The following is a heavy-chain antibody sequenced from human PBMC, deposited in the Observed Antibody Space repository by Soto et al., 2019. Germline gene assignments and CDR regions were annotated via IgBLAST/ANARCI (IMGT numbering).Heavy chain of an antibody. Sequence: SETLSLTCTVSGGSITSNSYYSGWIRQPPGKGLEWIRNIYYIENTFYNASLKSRVTISVDTSKKQFSLNLGSGTASDPAVYYCARLRVPNSYLDFWGQGALVTVSS. D-gene: IGHD2-2*01. J-gene: IGHJ4*02. CDR3: ARLRVPNSYLDF. CDR2: IYYIENT. V-gene: IGHV4-39*01. CDR1: GGSITSNSYY.